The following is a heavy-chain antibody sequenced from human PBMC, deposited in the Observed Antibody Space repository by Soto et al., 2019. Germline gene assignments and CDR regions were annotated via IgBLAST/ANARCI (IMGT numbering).Heavy chain of an antibody. J-gene: IGHJ4*02. CDR3: ARDRHLEGYYLPYRF. CDR2: ISAYNGNT. D-gene: IGHD3-22*01. CDR1: GYTFTSYG. Sequence: ASVKVSCKASGYTFTSYGISWVRQAPGQGLEWMGWISAYNGNTNYAQKLQGRVTMTTDTSTSTAYMELRSLRSDDTAVYYCARDRHLEGYYLPYRFWGQGTLVTSPQ. V-gene: IGHV1-18*01.